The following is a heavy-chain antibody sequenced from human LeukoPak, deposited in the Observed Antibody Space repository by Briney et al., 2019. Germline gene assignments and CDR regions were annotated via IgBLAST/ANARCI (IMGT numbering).Heavy chain of an antibody. Sequence: SEILSLTCDVHAGAFTGYYWTWIRQPPGKGLEWIGEIYYSGSTNYNPSLKSRVTMSLGTSKNQFSLNLTSVTAADTAVYYCARCVGAAPPDIWGQGTMVTVSS. V-gene: IGHV4-34*01. D-gene: IGHD3-10*01. CDR1: AGAFTGYY. J-gene: IGHJ3*02. CDR2: IYYSGST. CDR3: ARCVGAAPPDI.